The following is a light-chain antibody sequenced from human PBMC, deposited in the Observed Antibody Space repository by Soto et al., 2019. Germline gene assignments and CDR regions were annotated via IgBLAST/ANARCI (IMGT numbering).Light chain of an antibody. J-gene: IGKJ1*01. CDR3: QHYNSYSEA. CDR1: QTISSW. CDR2: KAS. V-gene: IGKV1-5*03. Sequence: DIPMTQSPSTLSGSDGDRVTITCVASQTISSWLAWYQQKPGKAPKLLIYKASTLKSGVPSRFSGSGSGTEFTLTISSLQPDDFATYYCQHYNSYSEAFGQGTKVDI.